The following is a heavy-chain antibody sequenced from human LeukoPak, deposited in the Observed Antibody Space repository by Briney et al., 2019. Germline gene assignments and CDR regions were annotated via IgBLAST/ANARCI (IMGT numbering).Heavy chain of an antibody. CDR1: GYTFTKYG. D-gene: IGHD2-15*01. Sequence: ASVKVSCKASGYTFTKYGITWVRQAPGQGLEWMGWISTYNGNTNYAQKLQGRVTMTTDTSTSTAYMELASLTSADTAIYYCATVVGATYFDSWGQGSLVTVSS. CDR3: ATVVGATYFDS. CDR2: ISTYNGNT. V-gene: IGHV1-18*01. J-gene: IGHJ4*02.